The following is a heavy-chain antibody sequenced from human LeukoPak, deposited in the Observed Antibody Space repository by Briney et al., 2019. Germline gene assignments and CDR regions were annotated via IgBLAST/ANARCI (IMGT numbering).Heavy chain of an antibody. J-gene: IGHJ5*02. Sequence: KSGGSLRLSCAASGFTFSDYYMSWIRPAPGQGLEWVSYISSSGSTIYYADSVKGRFTISRDNAKNSLYRQMNSLRAEDTAVYYCARHGDGDYDWFDPWGQGTLVTVSS. D-gene: IGHD4-17*01. V-gene: IGHV3-11*01. CDR3: ARHGDGDYDWFDP. CDR2: ISSSGSTI. CDR1: GFTFSDYY.